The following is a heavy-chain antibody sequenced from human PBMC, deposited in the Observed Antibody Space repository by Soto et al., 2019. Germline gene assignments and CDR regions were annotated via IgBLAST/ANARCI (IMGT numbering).Heavy chain of an antibody. Sequence: ASVKVSCKASGYTFTSYAMHWVRQAPGQRLEWMGWINAGNGNTKYSQKFQGRVTITRDTSASTAYMELSSLRSEDTAVYYCARGLVGEIVVVVAATPYYFDYWGQGTLVTVSS. CDR2: INAGNGNT. V-gene: IGHV1-3*01. CDR3: ARGLVGEIVVVVAATPYYFDY. J-gene: IGHJ4*02. D-gene: IGHD2-15*01. CDR1: GYTFTSYA.